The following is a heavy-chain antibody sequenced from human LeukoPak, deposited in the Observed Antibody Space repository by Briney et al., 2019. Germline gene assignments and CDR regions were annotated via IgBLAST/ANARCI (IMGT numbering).Heavy chain of an antibody. J-gene: IGHJ4*02. Sequence: ASVKVSCKASGYTFTGYYMHWVRQAPGQGLEWMGWINPNSGGTNYAQKFQGRVTMTRDTSISTAYMELSRLRSDDTAVYYCAGDSGETGFWSGSYFDYWGQGTLVTVSS. D-gene: IGHD3-3*01. V-gene: IGHV1-2*02. CDR1: GYTFTGYY. CDR3: AGDSGETGFWSGSYFDY. CDR2: INPNSGGT.